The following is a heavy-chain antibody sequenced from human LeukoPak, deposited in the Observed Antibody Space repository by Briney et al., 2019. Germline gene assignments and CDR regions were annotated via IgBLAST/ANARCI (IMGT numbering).Heavy chain of an antibody. V-gene: IGHV4-39*07. CDR2: IYYSGST. D-gene: IGHD3-10*01. CDR1: GGSISSSSYY. Sequence: SETLSLTCTVSGGSISSSSYYWGWIRQPPGKGLEWIGSIYYSGSTYYNPSLKSRVTISVDTSKNQFSLKLSSVTAADTAVYYCARDYYGSGSYDSFDPWGQGTLVTVSS. J-gene: IGHJ5*02. CDR3: ARDYYGSGSYDSFDP.